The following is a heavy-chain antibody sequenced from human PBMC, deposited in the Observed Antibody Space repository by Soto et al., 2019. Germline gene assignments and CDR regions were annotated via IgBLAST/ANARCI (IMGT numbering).Heavy chain of an antibody. CDR2: ISGSTATI. Sequence: EVQLLESGGGLVQPGGSLRLSCTASGFSFSSYAMSWVRQAPGKGLEWVSVISGSTATIHYADSVKGRFTISRDNAKNKLYLQLHSLRAEDKAVYYCARGRKGYDFGYGSPGNFDVWGQGSMVPVTP. J-gene: IGHJ3*01. V-gene: IGHV3-23*01. CDR3: ARGRKGYDFGYGSPGNFDV. CDR1: GFSFSSYA. D-gene: IGHD3-3*01.